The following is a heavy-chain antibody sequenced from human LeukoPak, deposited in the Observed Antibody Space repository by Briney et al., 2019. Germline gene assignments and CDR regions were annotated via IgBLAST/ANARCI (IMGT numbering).Heavy chain of an antibody. D-gene: IGHD4-4*01. V-gene: IGHV3-48*01. CDR2: ISRSNNV. CDR1: GFTFSAYD. J-gene: IGHJ4*02. Sequence: GGSQRLSCAASGFTFSAYDMNWVRQAPGKGLEWVSYISRSNNVYYADSVKGRFTISRDNAKNSLYLQMNSLRAEDTAVYYCAYSNSFDYWGQGTLVTVSS. CDR3: AYSNSFDY.